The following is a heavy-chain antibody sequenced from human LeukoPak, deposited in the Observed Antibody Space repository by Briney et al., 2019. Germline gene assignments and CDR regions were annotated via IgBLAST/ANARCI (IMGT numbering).Heavy chain of an antibody. D-gene: IGHD4-23*01. V-gene: IGHV4-61*01. CDR1: GGSVSSGSHY. J-gene: IGHJ4*02. CDR2: IYYSGST. Sequence: SETLSLTCTVSGGSVSSGSHYWSWIRQPPGKGLEWIGYIYYSGSTNYNPSLKSRVTISVDTSKNQFSLKLSSVTAADTAVYYCARDSPATSYGGNSGFDYWGQGTLVTVSS. CDR3: ARDSPATSYGGNSGFDY.